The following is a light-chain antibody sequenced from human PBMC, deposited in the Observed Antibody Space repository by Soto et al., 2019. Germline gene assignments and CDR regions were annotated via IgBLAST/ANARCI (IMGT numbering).Light chain of an antibody. CDR3: CSYVGSYTYV. Sequence: QSVLTQPRSVSGSPGQSVTISCTGTSSDVGTYNYVSWYQLHPGEAPKFIIYDVSKRPSGVPDRFSGSKSGNTASLTISGLQAEDEADYYCCSYVGSYTYVFGTGTKVTV. V-gene: IGLV2-11*01. CDR1: SSDVGTYNY. CDR2: DVS. J-gene: IGLJ1*01.